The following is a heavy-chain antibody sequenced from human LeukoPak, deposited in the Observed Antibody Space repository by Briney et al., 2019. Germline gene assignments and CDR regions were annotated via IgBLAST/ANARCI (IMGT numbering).Heavy chain of an antibody. D-gene: IGHD3-9*01. J-gene: IGHJ6*02. V-gene: IGHV4-30-2*01. Sequence: SETLSLTCAVSGGSISSGGYSWHWIRQPPGKGLEWIGYIYHSGSTYYNPSLKSRVTISVDRSKNQFSLKLSSVTAADTAVYYCARGGRPKISTGFYGMDVWGQGTTVTVSS. CDR1: GGSISSGGYS. CDR2: IYHSGST. CDR3: ARGGRPKISTGFYGMDV.